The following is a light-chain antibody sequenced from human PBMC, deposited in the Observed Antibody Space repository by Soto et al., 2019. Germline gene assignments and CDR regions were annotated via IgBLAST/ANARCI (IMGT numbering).Light chain of an antibody. CDR3: QQSYSTRIT. CDR2: ATS. V-gene: IGKV1-39*01. Sequence: DIQITQSPSSLSASVGDRVTITCQASQDISNYLNWYQQKPGKAPSLLIYATSNLQSGVPSRFSGSGSGIDFTLTISTVQPEDFATYYCQQSYSTRITFGQGTRLEIK. CDR1: QDISNY. J-gene: IGKJ5*01.